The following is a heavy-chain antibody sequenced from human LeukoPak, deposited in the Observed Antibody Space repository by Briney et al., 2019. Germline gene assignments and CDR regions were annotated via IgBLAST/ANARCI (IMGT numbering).Heavy chain of an antibody. J-gene: IGHJ4*02. CDR3: ARGDYVWGSYRNPVDY. V-gene: IGHV4-59*01. CDR2: IFYNGST. Sequence: PSETLSLTCTVSGGSINTYYWSWIRQPPGKGLEWIGHIFYNGSTNYNPSLKSRVTISVDTSKNQFSLKLRSVTAADTAVYYCARGDYVWGSYRNPVDYWGQGTLVTVSS. D-gene: IGHD3-16*02. CDR1: GGSINTYY.